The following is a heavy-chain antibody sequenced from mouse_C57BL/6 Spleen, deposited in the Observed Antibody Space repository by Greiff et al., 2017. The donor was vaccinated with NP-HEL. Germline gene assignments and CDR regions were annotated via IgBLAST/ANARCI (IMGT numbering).Heavy chain of an antibody. CDR2: ISSGSSTI. CDR3: ARKGSSYAMDY. Sequence: EVMLVESGGGLVKPGGSLKLSCAASGFTFSDYGMHWVRQAPEKGLEWVAYISSGSSTIYYADTVKGRFTISRDNAKNTLFLQMTSLRSDDTAMYYCARKGSSYAMDYWGQGTSVTVSS. D-gene: IGHD1-1*01. J-gene: IGHJ4*01. CDR1: GFTFSDYG. V-gene: IGHV5-17*01.